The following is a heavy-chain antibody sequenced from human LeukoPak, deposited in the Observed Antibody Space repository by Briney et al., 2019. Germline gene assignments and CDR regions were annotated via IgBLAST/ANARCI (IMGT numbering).Heavy chain of an antibody. V-gene: IGHV3-23*01. J-gene: IGHJ4*02. CDR1: GFSFSSYA. CDR3: AKLSSTNWYEGPEY. CDR2: ISGDGESR. Sequence: GGSLRLSCVASGFSFSSYAMSWVRQAPGKGLEWVSGISGDGESRYYADSVRGRFTISRDYSKTTLYLGMPGLRAEDTAVYYCAKLSSTNWYEGPEYWGQGTLVTVSS. D-gene: IGHD6-13*01.